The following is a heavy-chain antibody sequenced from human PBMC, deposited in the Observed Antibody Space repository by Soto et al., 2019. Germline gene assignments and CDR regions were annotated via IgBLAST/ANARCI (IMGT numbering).Heavy chain of an antibody. V-gene: IGHV6-1*01. CDR2: TYYRSKWYN. D-gene: IGHD5-12*01. CDR3: ARVNIVSTFYVYS. CDR1: GDSVSSDSAA. Sequence: LSQTLSLTCAISGDSVSSDSAAWNWIRQSPSRGLEWLGRTYYRSKWYNDYAVSVKGRISINPDTSKNQFSLQLNSVTPEDTAVYYCARVNIVSTFYVYSWGKGTPVTVSS. J-gene: IGHJ4*02.